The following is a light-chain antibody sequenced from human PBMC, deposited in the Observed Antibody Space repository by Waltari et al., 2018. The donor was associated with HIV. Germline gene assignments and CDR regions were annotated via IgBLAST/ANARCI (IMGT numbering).Light chain of an antibody. CDR1: NIASTT. CDR2: YDS. V-gene: IGLV3-21*04. J-gene: IGLJ1*01. Sequence: SYVLAPPPSVSVSPGKPARITCGGNNIASTTVEWYQQNPGQAPVVVIYYDSDRPSGIPERFSGSNSGNTATLTISRVEAGDEADYYCQVWDSSSDAYVFGTGTKVTVL. CDR3: QVWDSSSDAYV.